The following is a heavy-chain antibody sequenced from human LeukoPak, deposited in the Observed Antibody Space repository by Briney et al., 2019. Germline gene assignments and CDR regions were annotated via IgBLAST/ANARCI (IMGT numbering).Heavy chain of an antibody. D-gene: IGHD3-3*01. CDR3: ARGPYYDFWSGYPYMDV. V-gene: IGHV4-31*03. CDR1: GGPISSGAYC. J-gene: IGHJ6*03. Sequence: PPETLSLTCTVSGGPISSGAYCWSWIRQRPGKGLEWIGYMYYDGSTYSNPSLKSRLTISVDTSKNQFSLKLSSVTAADTAVYYCARGPYYDFWSGYPYMDVWGKGTTVTVSS. CDR2: MYYDGST.